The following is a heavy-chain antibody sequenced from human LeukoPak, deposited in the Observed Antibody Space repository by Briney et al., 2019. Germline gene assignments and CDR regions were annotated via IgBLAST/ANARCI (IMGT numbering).Heavy chain of an antibody. CDR3: AKETIAVAGTNYYYGMDV. CDR2: ISGSGGST. Sequence: GGSLRLSCAASGFTFSSYAMSWVRQAPGKGLELVSAISGSGGSTYYADSVKGRFTISRDNSKNTLYLQMNSLRAEDTAVYYCAKETIAVAGTNYYYGMDVWGKGTTVTVSS. D-gene: IGHD6-19*01. V-gene: IGHV3-23*01. J-gene: IGHJ6*04. CDR1: GFTFSSYA.